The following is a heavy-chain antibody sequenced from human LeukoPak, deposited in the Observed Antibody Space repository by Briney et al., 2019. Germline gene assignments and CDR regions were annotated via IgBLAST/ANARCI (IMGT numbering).Heavy chain of an antibody. CDR1: GGSISSGSYY. CDR2: IYTRGST. V-gene: IGHV4-61*02. Sequence: SETLSLTCTVSGGSISSGSYYWSWMRQPAGKGLEWIGRIYTRGSTNYNPSLKSRVTISVDTSKNQFSLKLSSVTAADTAVYYCARLDYGGNSGRFDYWGQGTLVTVSS. D-gene: IGHD4-23*01. CDR3: ARLDYGGNSGRFDY. J-gene: IGHJ4*02.